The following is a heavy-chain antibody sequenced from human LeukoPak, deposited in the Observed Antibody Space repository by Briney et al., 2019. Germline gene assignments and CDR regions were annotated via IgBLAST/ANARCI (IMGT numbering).Heavy chain of an antibody. Sequence: ASVKVSCTASGYTFSDFYIHWVRQAPGQGLEYVGWITPKSGDTYSPQRFQGRVTMTRDASISTAYMELSSLRSDDTAVYFCARVRLADERAWAYWGQGTLVTVSS. J-gene: IGHJ4*02. CDR3: ARVRLADERAWAY. CDR1: GYTFSDFY. CDR2: ITPKSGDT. D-gene: IGHD3-3*02. V-gene: IGHV1-2*02.